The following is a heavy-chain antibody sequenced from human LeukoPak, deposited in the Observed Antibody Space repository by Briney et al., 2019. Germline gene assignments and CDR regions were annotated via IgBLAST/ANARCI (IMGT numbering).Heavy chain of an antibody. CDR2: IYSGGST. CDR3: ARVRYDSSGYYYFDY. Sequence: GGSLRLSCAASGFTVSSNYMSWVRQAPGKGLEWVSVIYSGGSTYYADSVKGRFTISRDNSKNTLYLQMNSLRAEDTAVYYCARVRYDSSGYYYFDYWGQGTLVTVSS. CDR1: GFTVSSNY. J-gene: IGHJ4*02. D-gene: IGHD3-22*01. V-gene: IGHV3-66*01.